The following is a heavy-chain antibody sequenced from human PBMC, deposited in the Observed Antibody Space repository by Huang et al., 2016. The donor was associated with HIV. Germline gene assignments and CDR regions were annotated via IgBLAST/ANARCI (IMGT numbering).Heavy chain of an antibody. V-gene: IGHV5-51*03. CDR2: IDFYESDA. J-gene: IGHJ3*02. CDR3: ARRRRGGFDI. D-gene: IGHD2-15*01. CDR1: RYNFAGYW. Sequence: EVQLVQSGAEVKRPGESLKISCKGSRYNFAGYWIGWVRQMPGKGLEWCGSIDFYESDARYRPSLQGQVTISADTALYSSYLQWTSLRASDTAIFYCARRRRGGFDIWGQGTLVTVSS.